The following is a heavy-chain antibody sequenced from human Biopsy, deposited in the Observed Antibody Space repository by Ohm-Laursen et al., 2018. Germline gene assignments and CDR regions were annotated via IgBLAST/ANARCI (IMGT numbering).Heavy chain of an antibody. CDR3: ARALDYYDPYYYYAMDV. D-gene: IGHD3-16*01. CDR1: GGSFSGYY. Sequence: GTLSLTRAVYGGSFSGYYWTWIRQPPGKGLEWIGEINHRGSASYNPSLKSRITVLVDTSKNQFSLKLRSVSAADTAVYFCARALDYYDPYYYYAMDVWGQGTSVTVSS. J-gene: IGHJ6*02. CDR2: INHRGSA. V-gene: IGHV4-34*01.